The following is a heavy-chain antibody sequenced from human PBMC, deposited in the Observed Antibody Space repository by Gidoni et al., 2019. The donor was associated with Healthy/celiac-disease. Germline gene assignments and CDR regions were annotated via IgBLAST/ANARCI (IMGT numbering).Heavy chain of an antibody. CDR3: ARDSYAGVVIISDY. J-gene: IGHJ4*02. CDR1: GFTFSSYS. CDR2: ISSSSSYI. Sequence: EVQLVESGGGLVKPGGSLRLSCAASGFTFSSYSMNWVRQAPGKGLEWVSSISSSSSYIYYADSVKGRFTISRDNAKNSLYLQMNSLRAEDTAVYYCARDSYAGVVIISDYWGQGTLVTVSS. D-gene: IGHD3-3*01. V-gene: IGHV3-21*01.